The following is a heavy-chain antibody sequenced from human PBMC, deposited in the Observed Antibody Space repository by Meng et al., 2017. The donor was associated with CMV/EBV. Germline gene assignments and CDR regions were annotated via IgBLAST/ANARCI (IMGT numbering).Heavy chain of an antibody. Sequence: GESLKISCAASGFTFSSYWMHWVRQAPGKGLVWVSRINSDGSSTSYADSVKGRFTISRDNAKNTLYLQMNSLRAEDTAVYYCARARASYQPAGGMDVWGQGTTVTVSS. V-gene: IGHV3-74*01. J-gene: IGHJ6*02. D-gene: IGHD2-2*01. CDR1: GFTFSSYW. CDR2: INSDGSST. CDR3: ARARASYQPAGGMDV.